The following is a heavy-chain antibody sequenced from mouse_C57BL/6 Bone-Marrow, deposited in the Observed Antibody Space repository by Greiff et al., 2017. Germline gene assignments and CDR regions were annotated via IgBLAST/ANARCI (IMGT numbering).Heavy chain of an antibody. CDR1: GFTFSSYG. CDR2: ISSGGSYT. Sequence: EVQRVESGGDLVKPGGSLKLSCAASGFTFSSYGMSWVRQTPDKRLEWVATISSGGSYTYYPDSVKGRFTISRDNAKNTLYLQMSSLKSEDTAMYYCARHPQTAQDSFDYGGQGTTLTVSS. D-gene: IGHD3-2*02. J-gene: IGHJ2*01. CDR3: ARHPQTAQDSFDY. V-gene: IGHV5-6*01.